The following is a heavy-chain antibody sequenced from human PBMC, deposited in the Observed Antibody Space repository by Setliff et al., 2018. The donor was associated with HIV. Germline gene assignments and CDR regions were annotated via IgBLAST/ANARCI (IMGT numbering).Heavy chain of an antibody. J-gene: IGHJ3*02. CDR3: ARGGFNHAFDI. V-gene: IGHV3-74*01. CDR1: GFTFNSYW. D-gene: IGHD2-15*01. Sequence: GGSLRLSCVASGFTFNSYWMYWVRQAPGKGLVCVSRVNNDGTDTIYADSVKGRFTISRDNSKSTVYLQMGSLSADDTAVYYCARGGFNHAFDIWGQGTMVTVSS. CDR2: VNNDGTDT.